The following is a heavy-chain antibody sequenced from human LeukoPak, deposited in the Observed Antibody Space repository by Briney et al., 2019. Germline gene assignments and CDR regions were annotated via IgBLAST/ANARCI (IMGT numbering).Heavy chain of an antibody. CDR3: ARGGDYLYYDSSGYPSDYFDY. CDR2: MNPNSANT. Sequence: ASVKVSCKASGYTFTNYDINWVRQATGQGLEWMGWMNPNSANTGYSQKFQGRVTFTRDTSISTAYMELSSLRSEDTAVYYCARGGDYLYYDSSGYPSDYFDYWGQGTLVTVSS. V-gene: IGHV1-8*03. J-gene: IGHJ4*02. D-gene: IGHD3-22*01. CDR1: GYTFTNYD.